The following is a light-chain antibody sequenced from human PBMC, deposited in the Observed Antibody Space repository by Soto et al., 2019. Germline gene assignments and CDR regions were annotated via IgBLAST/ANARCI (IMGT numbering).Light chain of an antibody. CDR3: NAQADNRKHV. CDR1: SNDVGHSSF. V-gene: IGLV2-8*01. Sequence: QSALTQPPSASGSPGQSVTISCTGNSNDVGHSSFISWYQQHPGKGPKLIIYEVSKRRSGVPDRFSGSKSGNTASLSVSALKDEDEADYFCNAQADNRKHVFGPGTKVTDL. CDR2: EVS. J-gene: IGLJ1*01.